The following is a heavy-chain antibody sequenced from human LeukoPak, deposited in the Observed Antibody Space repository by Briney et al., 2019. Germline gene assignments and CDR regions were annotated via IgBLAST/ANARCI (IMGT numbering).Heavy chain of an antibody. V-gene: IGHV4-4*09. CDR1: GASVTTYY. D-gene: IGHD1-14*01. Sequence: ASETLSLTCTVSGASVTTYYWSWIRQPPGKGLEWIRYISDSGSTDYILSLKSRATISVDTSKSQFSLKLSPVTAADTAVYYCGTADRVNRERYGMDVWGQGTTVTVSS. CDR2: ISDSGST. J-gene: IGHJ6*02. CDR3: GTADRVNRERYGMDV.